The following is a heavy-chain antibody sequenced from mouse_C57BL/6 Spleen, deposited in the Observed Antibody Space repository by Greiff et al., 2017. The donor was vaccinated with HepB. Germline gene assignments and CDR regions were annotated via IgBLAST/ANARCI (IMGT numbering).Heavy chain of an antibody. D-gene: IGHD4-1*02. V-gene: IGHV5-6*02. J-gene: IGHJ2*01. CDR3: ARPSTGTFDY. CDR1: GFTFSSYG. CDR2: ISSGGSYT. Sequence: DVMLVESGGDLVKPGGSLKLSCAASGFTFSSYGMSWVRQTPDKRLEWVATISSGGSYTYYPDSVKGRFTISRDNAKNTLYLQMSSLKSEDTAMYYCARPSTGTFDYWGQGTTLTVSS.